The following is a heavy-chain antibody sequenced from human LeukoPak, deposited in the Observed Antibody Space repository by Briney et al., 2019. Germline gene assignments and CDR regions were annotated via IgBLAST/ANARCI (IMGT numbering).Heavy chain of an antibody. CDR2: ISSSSSYI. D-gene: IGHD4-23*01. J-gene: IGHJ4*02. CDR3: ARDLHGGSLDFDD. CDR1: GFTFSSYS. Sequence: PGGSLRLSCAASGFTFSSYSMNWVRQAPGKGLEWVSSISSSSSYIYYADSVKGRFTISRDNAKNSLYLQMNSLRAEDTAVYYCARDLHGGSLDFDDWGQGTLVTVSS. V-gene: IGHV3-21*01.